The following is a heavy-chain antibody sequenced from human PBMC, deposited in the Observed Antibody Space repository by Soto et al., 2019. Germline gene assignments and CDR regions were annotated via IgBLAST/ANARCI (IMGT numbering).Heavy chain of an antibody. CDR2: ARNKAHGYTT. CDR3: ARVMATSFDL. J-gene: IGHJ4*02. Sequence: PGGSLRLSCAASGFTFSYHHMDWVRQAPGKGLEWVGRARNKAHGYTTAYAASLKGRFTISRDDSKNSLSLQMNSLKTEDTAVYFCARVMATSFDLWGQGTLVTVSS. D-gene: IGHD2-8*01. CDR1: GFTFSYHH. V-gene: IGHV3-72*01.